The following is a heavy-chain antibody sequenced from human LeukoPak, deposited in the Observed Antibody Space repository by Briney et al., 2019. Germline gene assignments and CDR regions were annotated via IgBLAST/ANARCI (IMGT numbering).Heavy chain of an antibody. CDR3: ARSPLFTIFGVVMDSYYYGMDV. D-gene: IGHD3-3*01. CDR2: IGDDGGDP. CDR1: GFIFSNYW. J-gene: IGHJ6*02. V-gene: IGHV3-74*01. Sequence: PGESLRLSCAASGFIFSNYWMHWVRQAPGKGLVWVSRIGDDGGDPSYADSVKGRFTISRDNAKSTLYLQMNSLRAEDTAVYYCARSPLFTIFGVVMDSYYYGMDVWGQGTTVTVSS.